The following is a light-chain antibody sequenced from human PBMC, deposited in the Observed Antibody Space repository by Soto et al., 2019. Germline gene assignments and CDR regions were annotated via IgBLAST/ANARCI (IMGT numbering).Light chain of an antibody. V-gene: IGKV3-15*01. CDR2: GAS. CDR3: QQSNNWPYT. J-gene: IGKJ2*01. Sequence: EIVMTQSPATLSVSPGKRATLSCRASQSVSDNLAWYQRKPGQAPRLLIYGASTRATGIPARFSGSGSETEFTLTISSLQSEDFAIYYCQQSNNWPYTFGQGTKVDIK. CDR1: QSVSDN.